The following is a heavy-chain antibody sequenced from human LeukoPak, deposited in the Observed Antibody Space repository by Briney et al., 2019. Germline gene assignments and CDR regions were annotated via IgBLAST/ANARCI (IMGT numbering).Heavy chain of an antibody. CDR1: GGSISSGGYY. CDR2: IYYSGST. D-gene: IGHD3-22*01. Sequence: PSQTLSLTCTVSGGSISSGGYYWSWIRQPPGKGLEWIGYIYYSGSTNYNPSLKSRVTISVDTSKNQFSLKLSSVTAADTAVYYCARGGSITMKRYYYYGMDVWGQGTTVTVSS. CDR3: ARGGSITMKRYYYYGMDV. V-gene: IGHV4-61*08. J-gene: IGHJ6*02.